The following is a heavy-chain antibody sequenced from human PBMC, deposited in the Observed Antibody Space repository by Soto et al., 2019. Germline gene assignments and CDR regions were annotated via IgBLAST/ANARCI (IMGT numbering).Heavy chain of an antibody. D-gene: IGHD1-26*01. Sequence: EVQLVESGGGLVQPGRSLRLSCAASGFTFDDYAMHWVRQAPGKGLEWVSGISWNSGSIGYADSVKGRFTISRDNAKNSXXLQMNSLRAEDTALYYCAKELQVVGRWDYYYGMDVWGQGTTVTVSS. CDR2: ISWNSGSI. CDR1: GFTFDDYA. J-gene: IGHJ6*02. V-gene: IGHV3-9*01. CDR3: AKELQVVGRWDYYYGMDV.